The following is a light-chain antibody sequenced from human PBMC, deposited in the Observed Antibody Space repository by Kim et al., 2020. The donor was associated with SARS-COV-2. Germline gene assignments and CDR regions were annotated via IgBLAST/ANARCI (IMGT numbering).Light chain of an antibody. J-gene: IGKJ2*01. CDR1: QSVTSNY. V-gene: IGKV3-20*01. CDR3: HQYGSSSS. Sequence: SLSPGKSATLSCRASQSVTSNYLAWYQHKPGQTPRLLIYGASSRATGIPDRFSGSGSGTDFTLTISRLEPEDFAVYYCHQYGSSSSFGQGTKLEIK. CDR2: GAS.